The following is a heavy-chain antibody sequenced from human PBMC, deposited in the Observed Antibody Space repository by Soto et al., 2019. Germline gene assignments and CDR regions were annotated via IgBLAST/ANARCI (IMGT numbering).Heavy chain of an antibody. V-gene: IGHV6-1*01. CDR3: ARDLGYRSGWSYDDFDI. CDR2: TYYRSKWYN. D-gene: IGHD6-19*01. Sequence: PSQTLSLTCAISGDSVSSNSAAWNWIRQSPSRGLEWLGRTYYRSKWYNDYAVSVKSRITINPDTSKNQFSLQLNSVTPEDTAVYYCARDLGYRSGWSYDDFDIWGQGTMVTVSS. J-gene: IGHJ3*02. CDR1: GDSVSSNSAA.